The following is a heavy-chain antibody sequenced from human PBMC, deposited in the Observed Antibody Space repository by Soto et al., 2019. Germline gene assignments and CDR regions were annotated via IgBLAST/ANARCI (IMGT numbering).Heavy chain of an antibody. CDR1: GYTFTSYY. V-gene: IGHV1-46*01. J-gene: IGHJ5*02. CDR3: ARDGGLLWFGELSGNWFDP. CDR2: INPSGGST. Sequence: GASVKVSCKASGYTFTSYYMHWVRQAPGQGLEWMGIINPSGGSTSYAQKFQGRVTMTRDTSTSTVYMELSSLRSEDTAVYYCARDGGLLWFGELSGNWFDPWGQGTLVTVSS. D-gene: IGHD3-10*01.